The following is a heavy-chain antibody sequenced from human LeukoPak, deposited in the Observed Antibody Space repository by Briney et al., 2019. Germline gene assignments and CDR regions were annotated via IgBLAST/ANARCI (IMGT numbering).Heavy chain of an antibody. D-gene: IGHD1-26*01. CDR3: ARGLVGATAADFDY. Sequence: SVKVSCKASGGTFNSHVISWLRQAPGQGLEWMGGIIPVFGTASYAEKFQGRVTITTDESTTTAYMEMSSLTSEDTAVYYCARGLVGATAADFDYWGQGTLVTVSS. J-gene: IGHJ4*02. CDR1: GGTFNSHV. CDR2: IIPVFGTA. V-gene: IGHV1-69*05.